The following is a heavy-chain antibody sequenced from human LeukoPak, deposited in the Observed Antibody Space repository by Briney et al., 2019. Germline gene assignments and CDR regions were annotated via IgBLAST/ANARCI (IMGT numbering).Heavy chain of an antibody. V-gene: IGHV3-23*01. Sequence: GGSLRLSCAASGFTFSSYAMSWVRQAPGKGLEWVSAISGSGGSTYYADSVKGRFTISRDNSKNTLYLQMNSLRAEDTAVYYCAKKFPIVVVVAAQSFDYWGQGTLATVSS. CDR2: ISGSGGST. CDR1: GFTFSSYA. J-gene: IGHJ4*02. CDR3: AKKFPIVVVVAAQSFDY. D-gene: IGHD2-15*01.